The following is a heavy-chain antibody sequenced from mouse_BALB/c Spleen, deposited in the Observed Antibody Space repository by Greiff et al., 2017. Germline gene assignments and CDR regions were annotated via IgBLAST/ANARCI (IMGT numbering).Heavy chain of an antibody. V-gene: IGHV5-17*02. CDR3: ARERGWLLPLDY. CDR2: ISSGSSTI. J-gene: IGHJ2*01. CDR1: GFTFSSFG. Sequence: DVMLVESGGGLVQPGGSRKLSCAASGFTFSSFGMHWVRQAPEKGLEWVAYISSGSSTIYYADTVKGRFTISRDNPKNTLFLQMTSLRSEDTAMYYCARERGWLLPLDYWGQGTTLTVSS. D-gene: IGHD2-3*01.